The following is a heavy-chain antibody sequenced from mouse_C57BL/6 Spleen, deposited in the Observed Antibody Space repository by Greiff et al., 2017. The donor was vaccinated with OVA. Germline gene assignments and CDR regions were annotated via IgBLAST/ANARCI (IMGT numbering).Heavy chain of an antibody. Sequence: QVQLKQSGAELVKPGASVKISCKASGYAFSSYWMNWVKQRPGKGLEWIGQIYPGDGDTNYNGKFKGKATLTADKSSSTAYMQLSSLTSEDSAVYFCARHYGQPRNAMDYWGQGTSVTVSS. J-gene: IGHJ4*01. D-gene: IGHD1-1*02. CDR1: GYAFSSYW. CDR3: ARHYGQPRNAMDY. CDR2: IYPGDGDT. V-gene: IGHV1-80*01.